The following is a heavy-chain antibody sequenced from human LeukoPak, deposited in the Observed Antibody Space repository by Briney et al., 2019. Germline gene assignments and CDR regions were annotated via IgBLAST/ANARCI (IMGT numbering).Heavy chain of an antibody. V-gene: IGHV3-9*01. D-gene: IGHD2-2*01. CDR2: ISWNSGSI. CDR3: ARDRGPARSAFDI. Sequence: GGSLRLSCAASGFTFDDYGMHWVRQAPGKGLEWVSGISWNSGSIGYGDSVKGRFTISRDNAKNSLYLQMNSLRAEDTAVYYCARDRGPARSAFDIWGQGTMVTVSS. J-gene: IGHJ3*02. CDR1: GFTFDDYG.